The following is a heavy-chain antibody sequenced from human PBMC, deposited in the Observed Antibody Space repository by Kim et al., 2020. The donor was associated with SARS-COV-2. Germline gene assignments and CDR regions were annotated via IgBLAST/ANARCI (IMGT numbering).Heavy chain of an antibody. CDR2: IYPGDSET. D-gene: IGHD2-2*01. Sequence: GESLKISCKGSGYSFISYWIGWVRQMPGKGLEWMGIIYPGDSETRYSPSFQGQVTISVDKSISTAYLQWSSLKASDTAMYYCARPRDCSSTSCYGYFDYWGQGTLVTVSS. V-gene: IGHV5-51*01. CDR3: ARPRDCSSTSCYGYFDY. J-gene: IGHJ4*02. CDR1: GYSFISYW.